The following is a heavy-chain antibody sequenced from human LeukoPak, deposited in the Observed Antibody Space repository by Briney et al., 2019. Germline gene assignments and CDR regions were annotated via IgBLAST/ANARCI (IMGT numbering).Heavy chain of an antibody. D-gene: IGHD4-17*01. V-gene: IGHV3-7*01. Sequence: GGSLGLSCAASGFTFSSYWMSWVRQAPGKGLEWVANIKQDGSEKYYVDSVKGRFTISRDNAKNSLYLQMNSLRAEDTAVYYCARGGDGDPTGYYYGMDVWGQGTTVTVSS. CDR1: GFTFSSYW. CDR2: IKQDGSEK. J-gene: IGHJ6*02. CDR3: ARGGDGDPTGYYYGMDV.